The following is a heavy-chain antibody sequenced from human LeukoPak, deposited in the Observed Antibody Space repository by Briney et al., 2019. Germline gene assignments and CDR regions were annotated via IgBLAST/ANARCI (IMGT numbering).Heavy chain of an antibody. V-gene: IGHV3-23*01. CDR1: GFTFSTYA. D-gene: IGHD1-1*01. J-gene: IGHJ4*02. CDR3: AKFAGGFKIHYFFDY. Sequence: PGGSLRLSCAASGFTFSTYAMSWVRQAPGKGLEWVSGTSGGGGDYADSVKGRFTISRDNSKNPLYLQMNSLRAEDTAIYYCAKFAGGFKIHYFFDYWGQGTLVTVSS. CDR2: TSGGGG.